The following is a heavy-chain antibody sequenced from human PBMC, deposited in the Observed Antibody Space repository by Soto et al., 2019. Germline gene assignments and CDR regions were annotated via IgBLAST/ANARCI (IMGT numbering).Heavy chain of an antibody. V-gene: IGHV4-59*01. CDR3: ARGDGGPDDY. Sequence: QVQLKESGPGLVKASETLSLTCTVSGDSISSYYWRWIRQPPGKGLEWIGYIYYSGSTNYNPSLKSRVTISVDTSNNQFSLKLSSVTAADTAVYYCARGDGGPDDYWGQGTLVTVSS. CDR2: IYYSGST. CDR1: GDSISSYY. J-gene: IGHJ4*02.